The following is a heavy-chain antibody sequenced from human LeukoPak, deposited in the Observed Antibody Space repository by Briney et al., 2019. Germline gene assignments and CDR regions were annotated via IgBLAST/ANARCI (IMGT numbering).Heavy chain of an antibody. V-gene: IGHV3-23*01. J-gene: IGHJ4*02. CDR1: GFTFSSYA. CDR3: AKDFFGSSGWIDY. CDR2: IVVSGGNT. Sequence: GGSLRLSCAASGFTFSSYAMNWVRQAPGKGLEWVSFIVVSGGNTYYADSVKGRFTISRDNSNNTLYLQVNSLRAEDTAVYYCAKDFFGSSGWIDYWGQGTLVTVSS. D-gene: IGHD6-19*01.